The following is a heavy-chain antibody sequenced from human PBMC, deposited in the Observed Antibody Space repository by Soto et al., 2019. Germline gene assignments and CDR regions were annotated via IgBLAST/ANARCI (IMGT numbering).Heavy chain of an antibody. Sequence: GGSLRLSCAASGFTFSSYAMSWVRQAPGKGLEWVSAISGSGGRTYYADSVKGRYTISRDNSKNTLDLQMNSLRAEDTAVYYCAQREIVVVPAAPVDAFDIWGQGTMVTVSS. J-gene: IGHJ3*02. CDR3: AQREIVVVPAAPVDAFDI. CDR1: GFTFSSYA. D-gene: IGHD2-2*01. V-gene: IGHV3-23*01. CDR2: ISGSGGRT.